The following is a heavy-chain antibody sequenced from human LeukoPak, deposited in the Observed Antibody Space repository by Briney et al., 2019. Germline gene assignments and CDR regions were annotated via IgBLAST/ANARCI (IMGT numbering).Heavy chain of an antibody. V-gene: IGHV3-48*01. CDR1: GFTFRTYY. CDR3: ARDMGTSSWHAFDN. J-gene: IGHJ4*02. D-gene: IGHD6-13*01. Sequence: TGGSLRLSCAASGFTFRTYYMNWVRQTPGKGLEWVSYISPSSGAIRYADSVKGRFTISRDNAKNSLSLQMNSLRAEDTAVYYCARDMGTSSWHAFDNWGQGTLVTVSS. CDR2: ISPSSGAI.